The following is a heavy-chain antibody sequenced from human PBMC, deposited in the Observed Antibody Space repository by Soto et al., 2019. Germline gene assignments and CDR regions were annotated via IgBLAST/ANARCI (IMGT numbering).Heavy chain of an antibody. CDR2: ISSSSSYL. J-gene: IGHJ6*04. CDR1: GFTFSSYS. D-gene: IGHD2-2*01. V-gene: IGHV3-21*01. CDR3: ARARCRSTSCYPHYSYYGMAG. Sequence: GGSLRLSCAASGFTFSSYSMNWVRQAPGKGLEWVSAISSSSSYLYYADSVKGRFTISRDNAKNSLYLQMKSLRAEDTAVYYYARARCRSTSCYPHYSYYGMAGCGKGTRVTVS.